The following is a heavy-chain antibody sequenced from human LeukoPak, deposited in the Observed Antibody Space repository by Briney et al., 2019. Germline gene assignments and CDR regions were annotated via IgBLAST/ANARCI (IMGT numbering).Heavy chain of an antibody. V-gene: IGHV1-69*01. J-gene: IGHJ4*02. CDR2: IIPIFGTA. CDR1: GGTFSSYA. D-gene: IGHD2-2*01. Sequence: GSSVKVSCKASGGTFSSYAISWVRQAPGQGLEWMGGIIPIFGTANYAQKFQGRVTITADASTSTAYMELSSLRSEDTAVYYCARDQHPYCSSTSCYRGFRYWGQGTLVTVSS. CDR3: ARDQHPYCSSTSCYRGFRY.